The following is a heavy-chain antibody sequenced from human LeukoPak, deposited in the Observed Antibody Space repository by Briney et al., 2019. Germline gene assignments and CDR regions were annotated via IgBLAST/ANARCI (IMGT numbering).Heavy chain of an antibody. D-gene: IGHD2-2*01. CDR2: IYPGDSDT. CDR3: ARGGIVVVPAAPFDY. CDR1: GYSFTSYW. V-gene: IGHV5-51*01. Sequence: PGESLKISCKGSGYSFTSYWIGWVRQMPGKGLEWMGIIYPGDSDTRYSPSFQGQVTISADKSISTAYLQWSSLKVSDTAMYYCARGGIVVVPAAPFDYWGQGTLVTVSS. J-gene: IGHJ4*02.